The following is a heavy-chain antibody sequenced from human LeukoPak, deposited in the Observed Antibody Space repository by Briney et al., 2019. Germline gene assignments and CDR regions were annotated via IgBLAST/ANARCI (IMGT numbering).Heavy chain of an antibody. D-gene: IGHD6-19*01. CDR2: IKSKTDGGTT. CDR1: GFTFSDAW. Sequence: GESLRLSCAASGFTFSDAWMSWARQAPGKGLEWVGHIKSKTDGGTTDYAAPVNGRFTISRDDSKNTLYLQMNSLKIEDTAVYYCTTFRHSSGWYWGQGTLVTVSS. J-gene: IGHJ4*02. V-gene: IGHV3-15*01. CDR3: TTFRHSSGWY.